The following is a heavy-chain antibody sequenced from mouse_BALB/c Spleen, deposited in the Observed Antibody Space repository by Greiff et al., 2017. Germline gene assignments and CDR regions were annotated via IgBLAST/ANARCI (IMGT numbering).Heavy chain of an antibody. CDR1: EYEFPSHD. CDR3: ARHYHGGYFDV. CDR2: INSYGGST. V-gene: IGHV5-2*01. J-gene: IGHJ1*01. Sequence: DVMLVESGGGLVQPGESLKLSCESNEYEFPSHDMSWIRKTPEKRLELVAAINSYGGSTYYPDTMERRFIISRDNTKKTLYLQMSSLRSEDTALYYCARHYHGGYFDVWGAGTTVTVSS.